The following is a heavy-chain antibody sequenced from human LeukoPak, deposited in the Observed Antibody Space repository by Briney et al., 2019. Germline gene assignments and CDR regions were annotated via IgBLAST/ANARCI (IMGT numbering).Heavy chain of an antibody. CDR2: ISNSSSYI. Sequence: PGGSLRLSCAASGFTFSSYSMNWVTDAPRKRLEWVSSISNSSSYIYYAESVKGGFTISRDNSMNSMNLQINGLRAEYSAGYYCARLSIAARQIDYWGQGTLVTVSS. CDR1: GFTFSSYS. D-gene: IGHD6-6*01. V-gene: IGHV3-21*01. J-gene: IGHJ4*02. CDR3: ARLSIAARQIDY.